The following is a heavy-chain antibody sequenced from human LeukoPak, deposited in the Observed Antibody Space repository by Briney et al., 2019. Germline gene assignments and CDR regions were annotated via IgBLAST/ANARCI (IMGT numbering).Heavy chain of an antibody. CDR3: ASSIAVALNWFDP. CDR2: INPNSGGT. J-gene: IGHJ5*02. Sequence: ASVKVSCKASGYTFTGYYMHWVRQAPGQGLEWMGWINPNSGGTNYAQKFQGRVTMTRDTSISTAYMELSRLRSDDTAAYYCASSIAVALNWFDPWGQGTLVTVSS. V-gene: IGHV1-2*02. D-gene: IGHD6-19*01. CDR1: GYTFTGYY.